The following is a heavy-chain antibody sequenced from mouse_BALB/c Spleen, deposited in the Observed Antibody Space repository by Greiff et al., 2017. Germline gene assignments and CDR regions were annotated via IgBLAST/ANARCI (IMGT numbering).Heavy chain of an antibody. CDR3: AGRYDEGFAY. Sequence: DVQLVESGGGLVKLGGSLKLSCAASGFTFSSYYMSWVRQTPEKRLELVAAINSNGGSTYYPDTVKGRFTISRDNAKNTLYLQMSSLKTEDTALYYCAGRYDEGFAYWGQGTLVTVSA. D-gene: IGHD2-14*01. CDR1: GFTFSSYY. V-gene: IGHV5-6-2*01. CDR2: INSNGGST. J-gene: IGHJ3*01.